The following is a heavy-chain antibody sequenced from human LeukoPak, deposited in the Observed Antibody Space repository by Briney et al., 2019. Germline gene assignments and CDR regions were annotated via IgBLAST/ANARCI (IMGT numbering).Heavy chain of an antibody. CDR2: IIPIFGTA. J-gene: IGHJ3*02. D-gene: IGHD1-1*01. V-gene: IGHV1-69*01. Sequence: ASVKVSCKASGGTFSSYAISWVRQAPGHRLEWIGGIIPIFGTAHYAQKFQGRVTITADESTSTAYMELSSLRSEDTAVYYCARVRGQLERRRAFDIWGQGTMVTVSS. CDR1: GGTFSSYA. CDR3: ARVRGQLERRRAFDI.